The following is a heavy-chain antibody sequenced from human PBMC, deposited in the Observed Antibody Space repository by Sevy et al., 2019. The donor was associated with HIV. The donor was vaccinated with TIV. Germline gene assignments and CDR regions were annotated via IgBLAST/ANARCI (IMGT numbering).Heavy chain of an antibody. J-gene: IGHJ3*01. D-gene: IGHD5-12*01. CDR1: GFKFSDYY. Sequence: GGSLRLSCAASGFKFSDYYMNWIRQAPGKGLEWISYISDRGGTIYYADSVKGRFTVSRDNAENSLYLQMNSLRAEDTAIYYCATEGYSRAFDVRGQGALVTVSS. CDR3: ATEGYSRAFDV. CDR2: ISDRGGTI. V-gene: IGHV3-11*01.